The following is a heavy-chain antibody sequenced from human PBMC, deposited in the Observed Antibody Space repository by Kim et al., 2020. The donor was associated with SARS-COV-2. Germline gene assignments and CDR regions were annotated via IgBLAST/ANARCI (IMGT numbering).Heavy chain of an antibody. D-gene: IGHD5-12*01. V-gene: IGHV3-23*01. CDR3: AKTLDIVATGWYYYYGMDV. Sequence: KGRITIARDNSKNTLYLQMNSLRAEDTAVYYCAKTLDIVATGWYYYYGMDVWGQGTTVTVSS. J-gene: IGHJ6*02.